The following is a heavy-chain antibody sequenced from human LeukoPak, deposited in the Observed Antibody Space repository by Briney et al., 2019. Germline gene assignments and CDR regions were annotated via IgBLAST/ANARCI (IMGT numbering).Heavy chain of an antibody. D-gene: IGHD3-10*01. V-gene: IGHV4-34*01. CDR3: ARGFYYGSGSYYQYYYYYGMDV. Sequence: SETLFLTCAVYGGSFSGYYWSWIRQPPGKGLEWIGEINHSGSTNYNPSLKSRVTISVDTSKNQFSLKLSSVTAADTAVYYCARGFYYGSGSYYQYYYYYGMDVWGQGTTVTVSS. J-gene: IGHJ6*02. CDR2: INHSGST. CDR1: GGSFSGYY.